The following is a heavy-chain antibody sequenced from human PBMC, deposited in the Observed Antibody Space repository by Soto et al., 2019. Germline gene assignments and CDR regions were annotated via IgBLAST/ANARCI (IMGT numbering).Heavy chain of an antibody. CDR2: ISISGTT. CDR3: ASLGPTVDY. CDR1: GASIRNYY. D-gene: IGHD1-26*01. J-gene: IGHJ4*02. Sequence: PSETLSLTCTVSGASIRNYYWNWVRQPAGKGLEWIGRISISGTTNYNPSLKSRATMSLDTSKNQFSLKLSSMTAADTAVYYCASLGPTVDYWGQGARVTVSS. V-gene: IGHV4-4*07.